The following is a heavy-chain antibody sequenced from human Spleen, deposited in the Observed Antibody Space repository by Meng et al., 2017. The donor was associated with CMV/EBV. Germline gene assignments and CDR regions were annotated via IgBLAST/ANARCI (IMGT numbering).Heavy chain of an antibody. Sequence: GESLKISCAASGFTVSSNYMSWVRQAPGKGLEWVSVIYSGGSTYYADSVKGRFTISRDNSKNTLYLQMSSLRAEDTAVYYCASTIFGVVRTDYWGQGTLVTVSS. D-gene: IGHD3-3*01. J-gene: IGHJ4*02. CDR1: GFTVSSNY. V-gene: IGHV3-66*02. CDR2: IYSGGST. CDR3: ASTIFGVVRTDY.